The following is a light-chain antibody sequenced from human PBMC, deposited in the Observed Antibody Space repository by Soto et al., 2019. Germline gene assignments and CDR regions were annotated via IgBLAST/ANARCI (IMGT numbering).Light chain of an antibody. CDR3: TSYTSSSTYV. Sequence: QSALTQPASVAGSPGQASTISFTVSISDVGGYKCVSWWQQHPLKAPKLMIYDFVNRPSGFWNRLAGCQSGNTADLTISGLQAEAEADYSCTSYTSSSTYVFGTGTKVAVL. CDR1: ISDVGGYKC. J-gene: IGLJ1*01. CDR2: DFV. V-gene: IGLV2-14*01.